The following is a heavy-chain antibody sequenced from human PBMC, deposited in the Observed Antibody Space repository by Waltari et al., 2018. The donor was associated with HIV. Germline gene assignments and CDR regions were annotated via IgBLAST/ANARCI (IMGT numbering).Heavy chain of an antibody. CDR1: GFTFSSYA. J-gene: IGHJ4*02. V-gene: IGHV3-23*01. CDR3: AKDDGITMIVVVLNSFDY. Sequence: EVQLLESGGGLVQPGGSLRLSCAASGFTFSSYAMSWVRQAPGKGLEWVSAISGSGGRTYYADSGNGRFTIARDNSKNTLYLQMNSLRAEDTAVYYCAKDDGITMIVVVLNSFDYWGQGTLVTVSS. D-gene: IGHD3-22*01. CDR2: ISGSGGRT.